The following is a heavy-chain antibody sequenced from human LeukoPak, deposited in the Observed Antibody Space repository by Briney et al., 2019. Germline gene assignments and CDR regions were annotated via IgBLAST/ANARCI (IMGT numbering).Heavy chain of an antibody. CDR2: ISVYNGNT. J-gene: IGHJ6*02. V-gene: IGHV1-18*01. CDR3: ARDGYIVATTRPYYYGMDV. D-gene: IGHD5-12*01. CDR1: GYTFNTYG. Sequence: GASVKVSCKASGYTFNTYGISWVRQAPEQGLEWMGWISVYNGNTNYAQEFQGRVTMTTDTSTSTAYMELRSLRSDDTAVYYCARDGYIVATTRPYYYGMDVWGQGTTVTVSS.